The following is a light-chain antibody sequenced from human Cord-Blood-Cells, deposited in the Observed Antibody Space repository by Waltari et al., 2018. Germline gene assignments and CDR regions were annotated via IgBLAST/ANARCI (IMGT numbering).Light chain of an antibody. V-gene: IGLV2-14*01. Sequence: QSALTQPASVSGSPGQSITISCPGTSSDVGGYHYVSWYQQHPGKAPKLMIYEVSNRPSGVSNRFSGSKSGNTASLTISGLQAEDEADYYCSSYTSSSTSLYVFGTGTKVTVL. CDR1: SSDVGGYHY. J-gene: IGLJ1*01. CDR2: EVS. CDR3: SSYTSSSTSLYV.